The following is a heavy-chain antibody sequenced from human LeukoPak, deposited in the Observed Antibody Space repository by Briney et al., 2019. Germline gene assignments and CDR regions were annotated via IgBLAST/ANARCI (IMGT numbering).Heavy chain of an antibody. V-gene: IGHV1-69*06. CDR3: ARVSYLGQYGMDV. J-gene: IGHJ6*04. Sequence: SVKVSCKASGGTFSSYAISWVRQAPGQGLEWMGGIIPIFGTANYAQKFQGRVTITADKSTSTAYMELSSLRSEDTAVYYCARVSYLGQYGMDVWGKGTTVTVSS. CDR2: IIPIFGTA. D-gene: IGHD2-21*01. CDR1: GGTFSSYA.